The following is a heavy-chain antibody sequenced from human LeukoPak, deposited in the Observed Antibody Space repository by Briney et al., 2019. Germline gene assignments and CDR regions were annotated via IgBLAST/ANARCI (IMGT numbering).Heavy chain of an antibody. Sequence: PSETLSLTCTVSGGSISNYYWSWIRQPAGKGLEWIGRIYTTGNTNYNPSLKSRVAMSVDTSENQFSLKLTSVTAADTAHYYCARDYSLGTTNAFDIWGQGTMVTVSS. CDR2: IYTTGNT. D-gene: IGHD1-7*01. V-gene: IGHV4-4*07. J-gene: IGHJ3*02. CDR3: ARDYSLGTTNAFDI. CDR1: GGSISNYY.